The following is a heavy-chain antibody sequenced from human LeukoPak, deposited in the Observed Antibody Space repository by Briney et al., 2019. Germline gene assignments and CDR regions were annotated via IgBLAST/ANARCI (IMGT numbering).Heavy chain of an antibody. Sequence: AGSLRLSCAASGFTVSSNYMSWVRQAPGKGLEWVSVIYSGGSTYYADSVKGRFTISRDNSKNTLYLQMNSLRAEDTAVYYCAREVRITMMKAFDIWGQGTKV. CDR2: IYSGGST. J-gene: IGHJ3*02. CDR3: AREVRITMMKAFDI. D-gene: IGHD3-22*01. V-gene: IGHV3-53*01. CDR1: GFTVSSNY.